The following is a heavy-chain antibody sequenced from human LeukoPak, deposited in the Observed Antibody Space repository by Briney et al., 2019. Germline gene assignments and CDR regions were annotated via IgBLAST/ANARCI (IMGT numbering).Heavy chain of an antibody. CDR3: TTGSPWIQLWYGGLDY. V-gene: IGHV3-30*02. D-gene: IGHD5-18*01. CDR2: IRYDGSNK. J-gene: IGHJ4*02. Sequence: GGSLRLSCAASGFTFSSYAMHWVRQAPGKGLEWVAFIRYDGSNKNYADSVKGRFTISRDNSKNTLYLQMNSLKTEDTAVYYCTTGSPWIQLWYGGLDYWGQGTLVTVSS. CDR1: GFTFSSYA.